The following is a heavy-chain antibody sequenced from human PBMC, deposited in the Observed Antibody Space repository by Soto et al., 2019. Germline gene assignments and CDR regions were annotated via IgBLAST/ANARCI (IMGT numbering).Heavy chain of an antibody. J-gene: IGHJ5*02. D-gene: IGHD3-22*01. CDR1: GGSISSSSYY. Sequence: SETLSLTCTVSGGSISSSSYYWGWIRQPPGKGLEWIGSIYYSGSTYYNPSLKSRVTISVDTSKNQFSLKLSSVTAADTAVYYCARPLRAYYYDSSGPGDWVDPWGQGTLVTVSS. CDR3: ARPLRAYYYDSSGPGDWVDP. CDR2: IYYSGST. V-gene: IGHV4-39*01.